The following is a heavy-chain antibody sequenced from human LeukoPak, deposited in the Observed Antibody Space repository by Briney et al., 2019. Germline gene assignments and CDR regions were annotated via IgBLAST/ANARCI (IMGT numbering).Heavy chain of an antibody. CDR2: ILYDGSNK. CDR1: GFTFGSYA. CDR3: ARASQWELLRGYFDY. D-gene: IGHD1-26*01. V-gene: IGHV3-30-3*01. Sequence: GGSLRLSCAASGFTFGSYAMHWVRQAPGKGRGWVAVILYDGSNKYYADSVKGRFNISSDNSKNTLYLQMNSVRDEDTAVYYCARASQWELLRGYFDYWGQGTLVTVSS. J-gene: IGHJ4*02.